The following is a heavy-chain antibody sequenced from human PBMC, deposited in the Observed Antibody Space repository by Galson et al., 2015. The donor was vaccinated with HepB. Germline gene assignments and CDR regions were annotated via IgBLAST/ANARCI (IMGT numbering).Heavy chain of an antibody. CDR3: ATGVVEEGIVGATRYYYYYGMDV. J-gene: IGHJ6*02. Sequence: SVKVSCKVSGYTLTELSMHWVRQAPGKGLEWMGGFDPEDGETIYAQKFQGRVTMTEDTSTDTAYMELSSLRSEDTAVYYCATGVVEEGIVGATRYYYYYGMDVWGQGTTVTVSS. V-gene: IGHV1-24*01. CDR2: FDPEDGET. CDR1: GYTLTELS. D-gene: IGHD1-26*01.